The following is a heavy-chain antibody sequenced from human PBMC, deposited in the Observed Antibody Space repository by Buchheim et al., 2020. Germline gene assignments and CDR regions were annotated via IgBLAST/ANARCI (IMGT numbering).Heavy chain of an antibody. CDR1: GFTFSSYW. V-gene: IGHV3-7*03. Sequence: EVQLVESGGGLVQPGGSLRLSCAASGFTFSSYWMSWVRQAPGKGLEWVANIKQDGSEKYYVDSVKGRFTISRDNAKNSLYLQMNSLRAEDTAVYHCARFFSGGHYYYGMDVWGQGTT. D-gene: IGHD3-10*01. J-gene: IGHJ6*02. CDR3: ARFFSGGHYYYGMDV. CDR2: IKQDGSEK.